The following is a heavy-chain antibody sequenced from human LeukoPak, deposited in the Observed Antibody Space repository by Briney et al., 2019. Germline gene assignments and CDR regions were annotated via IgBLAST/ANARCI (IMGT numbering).Heavy chain of an antibody. CDR3: AKDLGNSFDY. CDR2: IQYDGSDK. J-gene: IGHJ4*02. V-gene: IGHV3-30*02. CDR1: GFTFSGYG. D-gene: IGHD4-23*01. Sequence: GRSLRLSCAASGFTFSGYGMHWVRQAPGKGLEWVAFIQYDGSDKYYADSVKGRFTISRDNSKNTLYLQMNSLRAEDTAVYYCAKDLGNSFDYWGQGTLVTVSS.